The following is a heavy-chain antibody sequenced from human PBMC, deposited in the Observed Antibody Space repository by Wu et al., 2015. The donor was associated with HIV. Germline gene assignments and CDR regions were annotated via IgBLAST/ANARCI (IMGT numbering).Heavy chain of an antibody. CDR3: ARGGRGGYSPFGY. CDR2: IIPIFGTA. V-gene: IGHV1-69*12. J-gene: IGHJ4*02. D-gene: IGHD5-18*01. CDR1: GGTFSSYA. Sequence: QVQLXQSWAEVEEGPGSSVKVSCKASGGTFSSYAISWVRQAPGQGLEWMGGIIPIFGTANYAQKFQGRVTITADESTSTAYMELSSLRSEDTAVYYCARGGRGGYSPFGYWGQGTLVTVSS.